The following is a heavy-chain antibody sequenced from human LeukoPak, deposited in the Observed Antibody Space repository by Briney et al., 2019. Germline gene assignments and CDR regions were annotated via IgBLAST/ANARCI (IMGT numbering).Heavy chain of an antibody. D-gene: IGHD1-1*01. V-gene: IGHV4-61*02. J-gene: IGHJ4*02. CDR3: AALLARRSTKIDD. Sequence: SETLSLTRTVSGGSISSGSYYWSWIRQPAGKGLEWIGRIYTSGSTNYNPSLKSRVTISVDTSKNQFSLKLSSVTAADTAVYYCAALLARRSTKIDDWGQGTLVTVSS. CDR2: IYTSGST. CDR1: GGSISSGSYY.